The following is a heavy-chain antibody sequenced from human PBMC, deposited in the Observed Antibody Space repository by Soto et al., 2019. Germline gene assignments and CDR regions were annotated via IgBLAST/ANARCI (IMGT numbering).Heavy chain of an antibody. V-gene: IGHV3-30*18. J-gene: IGHJ6*02. CDR3: AKDGAPYYYYYGMDV. Sequence: PGGSLRLSCAASGFTFSSYGMHWVRQAPGKGLEWVAVISYDGSNKYYADSVEGRFTISRDNSKNTLYLQMNSLRAEDTAVYYCAKDGAPYYYYYGMDVWGQGTTVTVSS. D-gene: IGHD3-16*01. CDR2: ISYDGSNK. CDR1: GFTFSSYG.